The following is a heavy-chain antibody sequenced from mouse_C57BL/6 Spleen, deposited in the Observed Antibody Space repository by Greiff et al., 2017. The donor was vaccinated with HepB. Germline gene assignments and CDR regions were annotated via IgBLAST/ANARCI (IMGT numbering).Heavy chain of an antibody. CDR3: ARYQDGSSSFAY. D-gene: IGHD1-1*01. Sequence: VQLQQPGAELVKPGASVKLSCKASGYTFTSYWMQWVKQRPGQGLEWIGEIDPSDSYTNYNQKFKGKATLTVDTSSSTAYMQLSSLTSEDSAVYYCARYQDGSSSFAYWGQGTLVTVSA. J-gene: IGHJ3*01. V-gene: IGHV1-50*01. CDR2: IDPSDSYT. CDR1: GYTFTSYW.